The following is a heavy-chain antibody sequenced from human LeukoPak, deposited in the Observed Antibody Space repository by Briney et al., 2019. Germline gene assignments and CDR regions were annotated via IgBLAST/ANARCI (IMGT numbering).Heavy chain of an antibody. Sequence: ASVKVSCKASGYTFTGYYMHWVRQAPGQGLEWMGWINPNSGGTNYAQKFQGRVTMTRNTSISTAYMELSSLRSEDTAVYYCAWGSSSLGDLNIIDWGQGTLVTVSS. D-gene: IGHD6-13*01. CDR2: INPNSGGT. CDR3: AWGSSSLGDLNIID. V-gene: IGHV1-2*02. CDR1: GYTFTGYY. J-gene: IGHJ4*02.